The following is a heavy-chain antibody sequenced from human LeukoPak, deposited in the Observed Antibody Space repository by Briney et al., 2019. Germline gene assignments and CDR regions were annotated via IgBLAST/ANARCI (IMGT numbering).Heavy chain of an antibody. CDR1: GGSFSGYY. J-gene: IGHJ4*02. CDR3: AKIGFSSSWSEFDN. CDR2: INHSGST. Sequence: PSETLSLTCAVYGGSFSGYYWSWIRQPPGKGLEWIGEINHSGSTNYNPSLKSRATMSVDTSKKQFSLKLSSVTAADTAVYYCAKIGFSSSWSEFDNWGQGTLVTVSS. V-gene: IGHV4-34*01. D-gene: IGHD6-13*01.